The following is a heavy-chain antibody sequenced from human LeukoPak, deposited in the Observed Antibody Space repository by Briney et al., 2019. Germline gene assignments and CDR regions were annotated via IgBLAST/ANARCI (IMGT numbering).Heavy chain of an antibody. D-gene: IGHD2-15*01. J-gene: IGHJ4*02. CDR3: AKSGLNRFDY. Sequence: PGGSLRLSCAASGFTFSSYWMHWVRQAPGKGLEWVSTISGGGGTPYYADSVKGRFTISRDNSKNTLFLQMNSLRVEDTAVYYCAKSGLNRFDYWGQGALVTVSS. CDR1: GFTFSSYW. CDR2: ISGGGGTP. V-gene: IGHV3-23*01.